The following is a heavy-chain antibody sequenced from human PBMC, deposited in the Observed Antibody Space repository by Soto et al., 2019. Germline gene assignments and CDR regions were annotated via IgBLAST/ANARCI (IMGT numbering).Heavy chain of an antibody. Sequence: GGSLRLSCAASGFTFSSYAMRWVRQAPGKGLEWVSAISGSGGSTYYADSVKGRFTISRDNSKNTLYLQMNSLRAEDTAVYYCAKDLSSIWSGYHADYWGQGTLVTVSS. D-gene: IGHD3-3*01. CDR2: ISGSGGST. J-gene: IGHJ4*02. V-gene: IGHV3-23*01. CDR1: GFTFSSYA. CDR3: AKDLSSIWSGYHADY.